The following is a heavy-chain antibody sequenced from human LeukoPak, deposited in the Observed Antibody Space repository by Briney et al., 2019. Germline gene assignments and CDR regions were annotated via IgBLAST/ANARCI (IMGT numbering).Heavy chain of an antibody. Sequence: SETLSLTCAVSGGSISSGGYSWSWIRQPPVKGLEWIGYIYYSGSTYYNPSLKSRVTISVDTSKNQFSLTLSSVTAADTAVYYCARESRYCTNGVCPVNWFDPWGQGTLVTVSS. D-gene: IGHD2-8*01. J-gene: IGHJ5*02. CDR2: IYYSGST. V-gene: IGHV4-30-4*07. CDR3: ARESRYCTNGVCPVNWFDP. CDR1: GGSISSGGYS.